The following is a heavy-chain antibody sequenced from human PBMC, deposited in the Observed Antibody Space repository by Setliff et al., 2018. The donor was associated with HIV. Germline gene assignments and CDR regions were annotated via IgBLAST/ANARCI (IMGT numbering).Heavy chain of an antibody. Sequence: SETLSLTCTVSGGSISSGSHYWSWIRQSAGKGLEWIGRIYTSGTTNYNPSLKSRVTISVDTSKSQFSLKLSSVTAADTAVYYCARGLEAYSGYGIDYWGQGTLVTVSS. V-gene: IGHV4-61*02. CDR3: ARGLEAYSGYGIDY. J-gene: IGHJ4*02. CDR2: IYTSGTT. D-gene: IGHD5-12*01. CDR1: GGSISSGSHY.